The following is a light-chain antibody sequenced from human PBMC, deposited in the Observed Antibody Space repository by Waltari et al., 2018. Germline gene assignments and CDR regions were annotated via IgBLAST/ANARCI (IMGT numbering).Light chain of an antibody. V-gene: IGLV3-21*04. J-gene: IGLJ1*01. Sequence: SYVLTQPPSVSVAPGKTARITCGGNNIGTKSFPWYQQKPGQAPILVISYDSDRPSGIPERFSGSNSGNTATLTISRVEAADEADYYCQVWDANNDPGVFGTGTEVTVL. CDR2: YDS. CDR3: QVWDANNDPGV. CDR1: NIGTKS.